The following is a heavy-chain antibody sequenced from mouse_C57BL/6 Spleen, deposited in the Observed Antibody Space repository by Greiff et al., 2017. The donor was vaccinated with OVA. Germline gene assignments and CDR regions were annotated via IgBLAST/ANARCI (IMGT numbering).Heavy chain of an antibody. D-gene: IGHD2-5*01. CDR3: ASIRYSNYEGYFDV. Sequence: QVQLKQSGAELMKPGASVKLSCKATGYTFTGYWIEWVKQRPGHGLEWIGEILPGSGSTNYNEKFKGKATFTADTYSNTAYMQLSSRTTEDSAIYYCASIRYSNYEGYFDVWGTGTTVTVSS. CDR2: ILPGSGST. V-gene: IGHV1-9*01. J-gene: IGHJ1*03. CDR1: GYTFTGYW.